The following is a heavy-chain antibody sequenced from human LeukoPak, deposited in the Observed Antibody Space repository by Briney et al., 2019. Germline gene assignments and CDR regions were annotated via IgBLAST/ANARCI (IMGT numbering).Heavy chain of an antibody. CDR3: ARDYFYGLDV. CDR1: GFTVSSYW. V-gene: IGHV3-74*01. Sequence: GGSLRLSCAASGFTVSSYWMHWVRQAPGKGLVWVTRFSDDEGRTVYADSVKGRFTISKDNAKNTLYLQMNSLRAEDTAVYYCARDYFYGLDVWGQGTTVTVSS. CDR2: FSDDEGRT. J-gene: IGHJ6*02.